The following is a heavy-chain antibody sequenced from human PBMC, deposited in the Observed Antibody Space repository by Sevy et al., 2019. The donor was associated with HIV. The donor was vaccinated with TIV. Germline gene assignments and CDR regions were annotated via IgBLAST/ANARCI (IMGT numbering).Heavy chain of an antibody. CDR1: GFTFSSYG. CDR3: AKDEGYCSGGSCYRHNWFDP. D-gene: IGHD2-15*01. J-gene: IGHJ5*02. Sequence: GGSLRLSCAASGFTFSSYGMHWVRQAPGKGLEWVAVISYDGSNKYYADSVKGRFTISRDNSKNTLYLQMNSLRAEDTAVYYCAKDEGYCSGGSCYRHNWFDPWGQGTLVTVSS. CDR2: ISYDGSNK. V-gene: IGHV3-30*18.